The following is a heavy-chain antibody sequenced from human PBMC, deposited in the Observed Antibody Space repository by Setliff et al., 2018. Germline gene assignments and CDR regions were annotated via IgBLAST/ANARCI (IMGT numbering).Heavy chain of an antibody. CDR1: GGSISSSNW. J-gene: IGHJ4*02. Sequence: SETLSLTCAVSGGSISSSNWWSWVRQPPGKGLEWIGEIYHSGSTNYNPSLKSRVTISVDKSKNQFSLKLSSVTAADTAVYYCARFRDLNYDPYFYYWGQGTLVTVSS. V-gene: IGHV4-4*02. CDR3: ARFRDLNYDPYFYY. CDR2: IYHSGST. D-gene: IGHD1-7*01.